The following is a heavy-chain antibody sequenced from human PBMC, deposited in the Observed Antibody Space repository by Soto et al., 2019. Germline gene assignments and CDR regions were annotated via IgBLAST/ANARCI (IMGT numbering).Heavy chain of an antibody. CDR3: ATPRPGTHGYGY. D-gene: IGHD5-18*01. CDR2: IKSKADGSTT. Sequence: EVQLVESGGGLVKPGGSLRLSCAASGITFSNAWMTWVRQAPGKGLEWVGRIKSKADGSTTEYGSPVKDRFIITRDDSENTLDLQMHSLKTEDTAVYYCATPRPGTHGYGYWGQGTLVTVSS. J-gene: IGHJ4*02. V-gene: IGHV3-15*01. CDR1: GITFSNAW.